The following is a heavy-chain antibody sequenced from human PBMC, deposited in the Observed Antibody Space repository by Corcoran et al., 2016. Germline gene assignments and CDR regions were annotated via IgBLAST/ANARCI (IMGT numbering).Heavy chain of an antibody. Sequence: QVQLVQSGAEVEKPGSSVKVSCKASGGTFSSYAISWVRQAPGQGLEWMGGIIPIFGTANYAQKFQGRVTITADKSTSTAYMELSSLRSEDTAVNYCARDSGTAMVTHYYDYGIEVWGQGTTVTVAS. D-gene: IGHD5-18*01. CDR3: ARDSGTAMVTHYYDYGIEV. CDR1: GGTFSSYA. V-gene: IGHV1-69*06. CDR2: IIPIFGTA. J-gene: IGHJ6*02.